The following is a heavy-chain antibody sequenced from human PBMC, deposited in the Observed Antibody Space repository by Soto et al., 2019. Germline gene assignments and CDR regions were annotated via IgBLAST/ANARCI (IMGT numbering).Heavy chain of an antibody. D-gene: IGHD6-19*01. Sequence: SVKVSFKASGGTFSSYAISWVRQAPGQGLEWMGGIIPIFGTANYAQKFQGRVTITADESTSTAYMELSSLRSEDTAVYYCARSSSGDYYGMDVWGQGTTVTVSS. V-gene: IGHV1-69*13. J-gene: IGHJ6*02. CDR1: GGTFSSYA. CDR3: ARSSSGDYYGMDV. CDR2: IIPIFGTA.